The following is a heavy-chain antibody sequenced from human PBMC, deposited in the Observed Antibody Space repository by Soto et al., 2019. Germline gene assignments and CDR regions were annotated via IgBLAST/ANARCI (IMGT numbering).Heavy chain of an antibody. J-gene: IGHJ4*02. D-gene: IGHD5-12*01. CDR1: GYTFTSYA. CDR2: INAGNGNT. CDR3: ARGAKMREFDY. Sequence: QVQLVQSGAEEEKPDATVKVSCKASGYTFTSYAMHWVRQAPGQRLEWMGWINAGNGNTKYSQKFQGRVTITRDTSASTAYMELSSLRSEDTAVYYCARGAKMREFDYWGQGTLVTVSS. V-gene: IGHV1-3*05.